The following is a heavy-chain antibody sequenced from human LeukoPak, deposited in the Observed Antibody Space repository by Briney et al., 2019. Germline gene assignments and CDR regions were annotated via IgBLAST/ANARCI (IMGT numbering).Heavy chain of an antibody. CDR2: INPSSGGT. Sequence: GASVKVSCKASGYTFTGYYMHWVRQAPGQGLEWMGWINPSSGGTNYAQKFQDRATMTRDTSIGAAYMELTSLKSDDAAVSYCARSGYCSAGSCYSPFDYCGQGNLVTVSS. J-gene: IGHJ4*02. CDR1: GYTFTGYY. D-gene: IGHD2-15*01. V-gene: IGHV1-2*02. CDR3: ARSGYCSAGSCYSPFDY.